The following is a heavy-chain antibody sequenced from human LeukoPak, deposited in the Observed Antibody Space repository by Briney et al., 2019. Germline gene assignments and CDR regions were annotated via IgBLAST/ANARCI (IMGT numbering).Heavy chain of an antibody. CDR1: GGSIRSSSYY. V-gene: IGHV4-39*07. CDR3: ARMSRSHYYDSSGYYDY. CDR2: IYYTGST. Sequence: SETLSLTRTVSGGSIRSSSYYWGWIRQPPGKGLEWIGCIYYTGSTYYNPSLKSRVTISVDTSKDRFSLKLNSVTAADTAVYYCARMSRSHYYDSSGYYDYWGQGTLVTVSS. J-gene: IGHJ4*02. D-gene: IGHD3-22*01.